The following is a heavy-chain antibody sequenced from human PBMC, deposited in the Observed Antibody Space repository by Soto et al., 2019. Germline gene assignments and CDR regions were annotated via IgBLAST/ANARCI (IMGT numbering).Heavy chain of an antibody. CDR2: ISGSGGST. J-gene: IGHJ6*03. D-gene: IGHD3-10*01. CDR1: GFTFSSYA. Sequence: EVQLLESGGGLVQPGGSLRLSCAASGFTFSSYAMSWVRQAPGKGLEWVSAISGSGGSTYYADSVKGRFTISRDNSKNTLYLQMNSLRAEDTAVYYCAKDQKGEVRGETTYYYYYMDVWGKGTTVTVSS. CDR3: AKDQKGEVRGETTYYYYYMDV. V-gene: IGHV3-23*01.